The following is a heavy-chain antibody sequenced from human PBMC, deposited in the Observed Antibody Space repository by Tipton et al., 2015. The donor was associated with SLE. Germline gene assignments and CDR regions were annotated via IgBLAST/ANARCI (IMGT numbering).Heavy chain of an antibody. D-gene: IGHD3-9*01. J-gene: IGHJ4*02. CDR1: GFTFDDYG. V-gene: IGHV3-7*01. Sequence: GSLRLSCAASGFTFDDYGMSWVRQAPGKGLEWVANIKQDGSEKYYVDSVKGRFTISRDNAKNSLYLQMNSLRAEDTAVYYCARGARRYFDWLLSKQSSDYWGQGTLVTVSS. CDR2: IKQDGSEK. CDR3: ARGARRYFDWLLSKQSSDY.